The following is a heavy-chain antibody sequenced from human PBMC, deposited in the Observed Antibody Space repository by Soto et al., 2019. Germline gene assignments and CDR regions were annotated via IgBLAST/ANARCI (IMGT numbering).Heavy chain of an antibody. J-gene: IGHJ3*01. D-gene: IGHD4-17*01. V-gene: IGHV2-5*02. CDR1: GFSLRTTGVG. Sequence: QITLKESGPTLVKPTQTLTLTCTFSGFSLRTTGVGVGWIRQPPGKALEWLALIYWDDDKRYSPSLKSRLAITKDTSXXPXVXXVTNMDPVDTATYYCAHGFYHMPTLTTAAHHSLDFWGQGTMVPVSS. CDR3: AHGFYHMPTLTTAAHHSLDF. CDR2: IYWDDDK.